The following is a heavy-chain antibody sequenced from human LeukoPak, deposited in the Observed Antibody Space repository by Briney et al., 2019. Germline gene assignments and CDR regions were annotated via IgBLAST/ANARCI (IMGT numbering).Heavy chain of an antibody. J-gene: IGHJ3*02. V-gene: IGHV1-18*01. CDR2: ISAYNGNI. Sequence: ASVKVSCKASGYTFTSYGISWVRQAPGQGLEWMGWISAYNGNINYAQKLQGRVTMTTDTSTSTAYMELRSLRSDDTAVYYCARSLPSGDAFDIWGQGTMVTVSS. CDR1: GYTFTSYG. D-gene: IGHD7-27*01. CDR3: ARSLPSGDAFDI.